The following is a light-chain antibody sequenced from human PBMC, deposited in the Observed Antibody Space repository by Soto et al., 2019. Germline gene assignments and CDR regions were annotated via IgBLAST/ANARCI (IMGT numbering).Light chain of an antibody. CDR1: TGAVTSGYY. CDR3: LLYYGGAQSWV. CDR2: SIN. Sequence: QAVVTQEPSLTVSPGGTVTLTCASSTGAVTSGYYPNWFQQKPGQAPRALIYSINNKHPWTPARFSGSLLGGKAALTLSGVQPEDEAEYYCLLYYGGAQSWVFGGGTKVTVL. V-gene: IGLV7-43*01. J-gene: IGLJ3*02.